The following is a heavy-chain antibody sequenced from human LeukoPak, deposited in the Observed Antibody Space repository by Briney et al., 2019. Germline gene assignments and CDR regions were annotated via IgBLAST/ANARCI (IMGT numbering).Heavy chain of an antibody. J-gene: IGHJ3*02. CDR2: IYYSGST. D-gene: IGHD3-16*01. CDR3: ARDGPGFGGAFDI. CDR1: GGSISSYY. Sequence: SETLSLTCTVSGGSISSYYWSWIRQPPGKGLEWIGYIYYSGSTSYNPSLKSRVTISVDTSKNQFSLKLSSVTAADTAVYYCARDGPGFGGAFDIWGQGTMVTVSS. V-gene: IGHV4-59*01.